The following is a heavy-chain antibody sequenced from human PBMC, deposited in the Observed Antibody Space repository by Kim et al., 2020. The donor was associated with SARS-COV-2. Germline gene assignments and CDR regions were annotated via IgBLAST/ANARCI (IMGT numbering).Heavy chain of an antibody. CDR1: GGSISSSNW. CDR3: ARLNGSGSSLGWFDP. CDR2: IYHSGST. J-gene: IGHJ5*02. Sequence: SETLSLTCAVSGGSISSSNWWSWVRQPPGKGLEWIGEIYHSGSTNYNPSLKSRVTISVDKSKNQFSLKLSSVTAADTAVYYCARLNGSGSSLGWFDPWGQGTLVTVSS. V-gene: IGHV4-4*02. D-gene: IGHD3-10*01.